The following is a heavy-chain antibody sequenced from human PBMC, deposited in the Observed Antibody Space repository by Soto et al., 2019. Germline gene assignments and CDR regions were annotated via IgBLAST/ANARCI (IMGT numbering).Heavy chain of an antibody. CDR1: GYTFTSYD. D-gene: IGHD6-6*01. CDR2: MNPNSGTT. J-gene: IGHJ6*03. V-gene: IGHV1-8*01. CDR3: ARGRGAARPTYYYYYMDV. Sequence: QVQLVQSGAEVKKPGASVKVSCKSSGYTFTSYDINWVRQATGQGLEWLGWMNPNSGTTGYAQKFQGRVTMTRNTSITTAYMELSSLRSEDTAVYYCARGRGAARPTYYYYYMDVWGKGTTVTVSS.